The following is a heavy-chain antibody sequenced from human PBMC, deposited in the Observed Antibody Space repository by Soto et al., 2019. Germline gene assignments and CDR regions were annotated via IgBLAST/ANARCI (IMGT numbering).Heavy chain of an antibody. CDR1: GYTFTNYA. V-gene: IGHV1-3*01. Sequence: GASVKVSCKASGYTFTNYAIHWVRQAPGQRLEWMGWINAGNGHTNYSQKFQGRVTVTRDPSATTAYMELSSLRSEDTAVYYCARGRWTQTTADYYLDYWGQGTLVTVSS. CDR2: INAGNGHT. CDR3: ARGRWTQTTADYYLDY. D-gene: IGHD1-1*01. J-gene: IGHJ4*02.